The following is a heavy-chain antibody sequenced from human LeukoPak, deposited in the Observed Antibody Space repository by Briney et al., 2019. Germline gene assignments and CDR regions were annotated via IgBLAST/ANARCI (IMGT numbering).Heavy chain of an antibody. CDR1: GFTFSSSA. CDR3: AKDRGGGYFDY. CDR2: ISGSGGST. Sequence: GGSLRLSCAASGFTFSSSAMNWVRQAPGKGLEWVSAISGSGGSTYYADSVKGRFTISRDNSKNTLYLQMNSLRAEDTAVYYCAKDRGGGYFDYWGQGTLVTVSS. V-gene: IGHV3-23*01. J-gene: IGHJ4*02. D-gene: IGHD3-10*01.